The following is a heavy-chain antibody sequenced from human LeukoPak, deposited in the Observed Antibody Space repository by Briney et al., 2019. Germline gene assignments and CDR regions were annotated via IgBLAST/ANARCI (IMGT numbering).Heavy chain of an antibody. CDR1: GYTFTSYD. J-gene: IGHJ4*02. V-gene: IGHV1-2*02. Sequence: GASVKVSCKASGYTFTSYDINWVRQATGQGLEWMGWINPNSGGTNYAQKFQGRVTMTRDTSISTAYMELSRLRSDDTAVYYCARRRYFDYWGQGTLVTVSS. CDR2: INPNSGGT. CDR3: ARRRYFDY.